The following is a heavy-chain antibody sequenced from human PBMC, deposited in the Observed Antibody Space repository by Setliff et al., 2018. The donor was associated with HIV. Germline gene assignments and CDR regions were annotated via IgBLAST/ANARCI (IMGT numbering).Heavy chain of an antibody. V-gene: IGHV3-15*01. CDR3: TTKLGSFSGLYQFDY. CDR1: GFTFSNAW. Sequence: GGSLRLSCAASGFTFSNAWMSWVRQAPGKGLEWVGRIKSKTDGGTTDYAAPVKGRFTISRDESKNTLYLQMNSLKTEDTAVYYCTTKLGSFSGLYQFDYWGQGALVTVSS. D-gene: IGHD6-19*01. CDR2: IKSKTDGGTT. J-gene: IGHJ4*02.